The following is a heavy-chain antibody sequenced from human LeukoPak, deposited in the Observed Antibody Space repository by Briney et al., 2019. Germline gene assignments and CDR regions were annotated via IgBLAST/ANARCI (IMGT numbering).Heavy chain of an antibody. J-gene: IGHJ4*02. V-gene: IGHV4-34*01. D-gene: IGHD3-9*01. CDR1: GGSFSGYY. Sequence: SETLSLTCAVYGGSFSGYYWSWIRQPPGKGLEWIGEINHSGSTNYNPSLKSRVTISVDTSKSQFSLKLSSVTAADTAVYYCAAPGMTGYSTPPFDYWGQGTLVTVSS. CDR2: INHSGST. CDR3: AAPGMTGYSTPPFDY.